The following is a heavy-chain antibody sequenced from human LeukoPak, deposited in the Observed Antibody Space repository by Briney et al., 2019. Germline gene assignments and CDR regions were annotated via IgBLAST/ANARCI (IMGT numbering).Heavy chain of an antibody. CDR1: GFTFSNYW. D-gene: IGHD3-10*01. J-gene: IGHJ4*02. Sequence: GGSLRLSSAASGFTFSNYWMHWVRQAPGKGLVWVSRINPVGSSTTYADSVKVRFTVSRDNAKKTLYLQMNSLRAEDTAVYYCARVPRNYYGSGSALDYWGQGTRVTVSA. CDR2: INPVGSST. CDR3: ARVPRNYYGSGSALDY. V-gene: IGHV3-74*03.